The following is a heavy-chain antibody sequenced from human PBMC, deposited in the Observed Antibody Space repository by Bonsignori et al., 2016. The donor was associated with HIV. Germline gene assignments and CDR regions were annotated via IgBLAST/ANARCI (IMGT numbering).Heavy chain of an antibody. Sequence: VRQAPGKGLEWVSSISSSSSYIYYADSVKGRFTISRDNAKNSLYLQMNSLRAEDTAVYYCARDVVRGPLGYWGQGTLVTVSS. CDR2: ISSSSSYI. D-gene: IGHD4-17*01. CDR3: ARDVVRGPLGY. V-gene: IGHV3-21*01. J-gene: IGHJ4*02.